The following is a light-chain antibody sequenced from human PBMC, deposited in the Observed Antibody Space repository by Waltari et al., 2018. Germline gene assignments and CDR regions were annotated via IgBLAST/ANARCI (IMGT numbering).Light chain of an antibody. Sequence: DTVLTQSPVTLAFSPGETATLSCRASQSISSFLAWYQQKPGQSPRLLISDASHRATGIPARFSGTGSGTDFTLTIDHLEPDDFAVYYCQQRAHWPLTFGGGTKVEV. V-gene: IGKV3-11*01. CDR2: DAS. CDR1: QSISSF. CDR3: QQRAHWPLT. J-gene: IGKJ4*01.